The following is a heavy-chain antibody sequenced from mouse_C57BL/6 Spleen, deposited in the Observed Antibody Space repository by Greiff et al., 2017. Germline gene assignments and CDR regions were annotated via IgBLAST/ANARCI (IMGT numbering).Heavy chain of an antibody. CDR2: IYPGDGDT. V-gene: IGHV1-82*01. CDR3: ARHLEGDY. J-gene: IGHJ2*01. Sequence: VKLQQSGPELVKPGASVKISCKASGYAFSSSWMNWVKQRPGKGLEWIGRIYPGDGDTNYNGKFKGKATLTADKSSSTAYMQLSSLTSEDSAVYFCARHLEGDYWGQGTTLTVSS. D-gene: IGHD2-10*02. CDR1: GYAFSSSW.